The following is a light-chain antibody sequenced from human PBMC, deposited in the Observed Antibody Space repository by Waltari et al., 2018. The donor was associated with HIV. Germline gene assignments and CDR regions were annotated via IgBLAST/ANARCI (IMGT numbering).Light chain of an antibody. CDR2: STN. CDR3: VLYMGSGIWV. CDR1: SGPVSTNYY. J-gene: IGLJ3*02. Sequence: QTVVTQEPSFSVSPGGTVTLTCGLRSGPVSTNYYHSRYQQTPVQSPRTLIYSTNTRSSVVPDRFSGSILGNKAALTITGAQADDESDYYCVLYMGSGIWVFGGGTKLTVL. V-gene: IGLV8-61*01.